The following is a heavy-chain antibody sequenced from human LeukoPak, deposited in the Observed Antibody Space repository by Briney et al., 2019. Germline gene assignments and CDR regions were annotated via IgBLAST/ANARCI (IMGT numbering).Heavy chain of an antibody. CDR2: IIPIFGTA. J-gene: IGHJ6*02. V-gene: IGHV1-69*13. D-gene: IGHD5-18*01. CDR1: GYTFTSYY. CDR3: ASITSTWIRPYYYYGMDV. Sequence: ASVKVSCKASGYTFTSYYMHWVRQAPGQGLEWMGGIIPIFGTANYAQKFQGRVTITADESTSTAYMELSSLRSEDTAVYYCASITSTWIRPYYYYGMDVWGQGTTVTVSS.